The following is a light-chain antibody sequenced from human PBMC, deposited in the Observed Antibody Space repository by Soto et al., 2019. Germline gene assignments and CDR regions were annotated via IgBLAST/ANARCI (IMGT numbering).Light chain of an antibody. V-gene: IGKV3-15*01. CDR1: ESVAGH. J-gene: IGKJ1*01. CDR3: QQYDGWPRT. Sequence: EILMTQSPATLSVSPGERATLSCRASESVAGHLAWYQQKPGQAPRLLIHGASIRATGIPVRFSCSGSGTEFTLTISSMQSEDFAVYYCQQYDGWPRTFGQGTKVEI. CDR2: GAS.